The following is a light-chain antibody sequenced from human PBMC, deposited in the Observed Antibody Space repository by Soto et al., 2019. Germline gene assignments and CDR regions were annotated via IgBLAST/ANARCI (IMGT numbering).Light chain of an antibody. CDR2: AAS. CDR1: QVMSSW. Sequence: DIHMTQSPSSVSAAVGERVTITCRASQVMSSWLAWYQQKPGKAPKLLIFAASTLQSGVPSRFSGSGSRTDFTLTITSLQPEDIGTYYCQQTDTLPSTFGQGTRLEI. CDR3: QQTDTLPST. J-gene: IGKJ5*01. V-gene: IGKV1D-12*01.